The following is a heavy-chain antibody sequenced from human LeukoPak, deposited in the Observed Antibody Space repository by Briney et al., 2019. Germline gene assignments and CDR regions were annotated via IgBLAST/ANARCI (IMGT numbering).Heavy chain of an antibody. CDR2: ISASGATT. D-gene: IGHD4-11*01. V-gene: IGHV3-23*01. Sequence: GWALRLSCAACGFNFRDYDMTWVRQAPGKGLEWIASISASGATTNYADSVRGRFTISRDNSNKVTYLRMNSLRAEDTAVFYCARSINYSNYLLDSWGQGTRVTVSS. J-gene: IGHJ4*02. CDR3: ARSINYSNYLLDS. CDR1: GFNFRDYD.